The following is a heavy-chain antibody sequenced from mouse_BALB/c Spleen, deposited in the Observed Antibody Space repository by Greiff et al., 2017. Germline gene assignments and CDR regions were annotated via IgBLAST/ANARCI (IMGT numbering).Heavy chain of an antibody. V-gene: IGHV1-39*01. CDR2: INPYYGST. CDR1: GYSFTDYI. Sequence: EVQLQQTGPELVKPGASVKISCKASGYSFTDYIMLWVKQSHGKSLEWIGNINPYYGSTSYNLKFKGKATLTVDKSSSTAYMQLNSLTSEDSAVYYCAREITTVVAEGFDYWGQGTTLTVSS. D-gene: IGHD1-1*01. CDR3: AREITTVVAEGFDY. J-gene: IGHJ2*01.